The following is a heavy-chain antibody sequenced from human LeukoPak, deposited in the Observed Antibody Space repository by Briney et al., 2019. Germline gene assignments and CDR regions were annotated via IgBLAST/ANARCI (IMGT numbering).Heavy chain of an antibody. J-gene: IGHJ4*02. V-gene: IGHV4-59*01. CDR2: IDYSGGT. CDR1: GGSISSYY. Sequence: PSETLSLTCTVSGGSISSYYWSWTRQPPGKGLEWIGYIDYSGGTNYNPSLKSRVTISVDTSKNQFSLKVTSVTAADSAVYYCARQVEMAVDFWGQGILVTVSS. D-gene: IGHD5-24*01. CDR3: ARQVEMAVDF.